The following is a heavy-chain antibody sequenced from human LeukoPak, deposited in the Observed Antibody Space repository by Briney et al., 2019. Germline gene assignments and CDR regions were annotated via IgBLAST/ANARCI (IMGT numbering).Heavy chain of an antibody. Sequence: PGGSLRLSCAASGFTFSSNSMNWVRQAPGKGLEWVSYISSTGGTIYYADSMKGRFTISRDNAKNSLYLQMNSLRAEDTAVYYCARDYGDYPSAEYFQHWGQGTLVTVSS. V-gene: IGHV3-48*04. CDR3: ARDYGDYPSAEYFQH. CDR1: GFTFSSNS. CDR2: ISSTGGTI. J-gene: IGHJ1*01. D-gene: IGHD4-17*01.